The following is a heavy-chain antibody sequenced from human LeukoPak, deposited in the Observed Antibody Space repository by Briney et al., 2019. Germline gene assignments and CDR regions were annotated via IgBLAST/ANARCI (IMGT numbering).Heavy chain of an antibody. D-gene: IGHD4-11*01. CDR3: ARAPPTVEYYRCDY. CDR1: GGSISSGDYY. J-gene: IGHJ4*02. CDR2: IYYSGST. V-gene: IGHV4-30-4*08. Sequence: PSETLSLTCTVSGGSISSGDYYWSWIRQPPGKGLEWIGYIYYSGSTYYNPSLKSRVTISVDTSKNQFSLKLSSVTAADTAVYYCARAPPTVEYYRCDYWGQGTLVTVSS.